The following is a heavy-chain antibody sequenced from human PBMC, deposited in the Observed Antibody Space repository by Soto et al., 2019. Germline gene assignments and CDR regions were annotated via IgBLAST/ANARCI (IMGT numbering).Heavy chain of an antibody. J-gene: IGHJ3*02. V-gene: IGHV1-18*01. CDR3: ARDGGYSGYDGDPFDI. D-gene: IGHD5-12*01. Sequence: ASVKGSCKASGYTLTGYGISWVRQAPGQGLEWMGWISAYNGNANYAQKLQGRVTMTTDTSTSTAYMELRSLRSDDTAVYYCARDGGYSGYDGDPFDIWGQGTMVTVSS. CDR1: GYTLTGYG. CDR2: ISAYNGNA.